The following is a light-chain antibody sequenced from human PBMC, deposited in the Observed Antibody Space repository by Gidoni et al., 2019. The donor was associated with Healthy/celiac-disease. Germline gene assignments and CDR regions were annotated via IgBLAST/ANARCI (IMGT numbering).Light chain of an antibody. V-gene: IGKV3D-20*01. Sequence: EIVFTPSPATLSLSPGERATLSCGASQSVSSSYLAWYKQEPGLAPRLLIYDASSRATGIQDRFSGSGSGTDFTLTISRLEPEDFAVYYCQQYGSSPGTFGQGTKVEIK. J-gene: IGKJ1*01. CDR3: QQYGSSPGT. CDR1: QSVSSSY. CDR2: DAS.